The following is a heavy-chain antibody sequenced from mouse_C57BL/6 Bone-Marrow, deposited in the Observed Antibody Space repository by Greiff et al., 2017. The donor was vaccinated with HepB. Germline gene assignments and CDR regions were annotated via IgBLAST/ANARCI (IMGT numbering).Heavy chain of an antibody. V-gene: IGHV1-82*01. CDR1: GYAFSSSW. Sequence: VKLMESGPELVKPGASVKISCKASGYAFSSSWMNWVKQRPGKGLEWIGRIYPGDGDTNYNGKFKGKATLTADKSSSTAYMQLSSLTSEDSAVYFCARFPLITTVVATDYWGQGTTLTVSS. CDR2: IYPGDGDT. D-gene: IGHD1-1*01. J-gene: IGHJ2*01. CDR3: ARFPLITTVVATDY.